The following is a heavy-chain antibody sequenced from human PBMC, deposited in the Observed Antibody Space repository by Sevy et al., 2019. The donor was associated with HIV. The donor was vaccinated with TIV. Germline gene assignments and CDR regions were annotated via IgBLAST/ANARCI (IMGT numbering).Heavy chain of an antibody. Sequence: GGSLRLSCAASGFTFSRYAMHWVRQAPGKGLEWVALIGYVGSKKYYVDSVKGRFTNSRDNSKNTLYFQMNSLRFEDTALYYCASEDYYDSSGPYWFDPWGQGTLVTVSS. CDR1: GFTFSRYA. D-gene: IGHD3-22*01. CDR3: ASEDYYDSSGPYWFDP. V-gene: IGHV3-33*01. CDR2: IGYVGSKK. J-gene: IGHJ5*02.